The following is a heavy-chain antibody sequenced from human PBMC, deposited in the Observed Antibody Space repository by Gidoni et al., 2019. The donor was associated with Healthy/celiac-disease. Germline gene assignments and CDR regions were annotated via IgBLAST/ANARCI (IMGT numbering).Heavy chain of an antibody. CDR2: IIPVLGIA. CDR3: ARGVPNMVRGVEHNFDY. J-gene: IGHJ4*02. V-gene: IGHV1-69*04. Sequence: GQGLEWMGRIIPVLGIANYAQKFQGRVTITADKSTSTAYMELSSLRSEDPAVDYCARGVPNMVRGVEHNFDYWGQGTLVTVSS. D-gene: IGHD3-10*01.